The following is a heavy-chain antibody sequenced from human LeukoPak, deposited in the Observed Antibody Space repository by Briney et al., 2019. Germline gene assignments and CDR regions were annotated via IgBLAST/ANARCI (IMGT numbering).Heavy chain of an antibody. CDR1: GGSISSGTYC. J-gene: IGHJ4*02. V-gene: IGHV4-39*07. D-gene: IGHD6-19*01. CDR2: ICFSTKM. CDR3: GRYNSGEYAAYFDF. Sequence: PSETLSLTCTVSGGSISSGTYCWGWLRQPPGRGLEWGGSICFSTKMLSKASLQSRVTISVDTPKNQFSLKLTSVTAADTAVYHCGRYNSGEYAAYFDFWGRGILVTVSS.